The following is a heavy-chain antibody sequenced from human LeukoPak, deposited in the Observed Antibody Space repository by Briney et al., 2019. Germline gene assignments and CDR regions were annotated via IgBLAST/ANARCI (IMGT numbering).Heavy chain of an antibody. V-gene: IGHV1-46*01. J-gene: IGHJ4*02. D-gene: IGHD2-15*01. Sequence: VASVKVSCKASGYISSNDYIHWVRQAPGQGLEWMGTINPYRGNTGYAQNFHGRVSMTRDTSTSTAYMEPSSLRSEDTAVYYCARTPSSADYWGQGTLVTVSS. CDR3: ARTPSSADY. CDR2: INPYRGNT. CDR1: GYISSNDY.